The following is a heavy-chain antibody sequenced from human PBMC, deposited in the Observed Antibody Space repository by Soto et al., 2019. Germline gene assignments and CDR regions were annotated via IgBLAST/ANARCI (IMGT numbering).Heavy chain of an antibody. CDR3: ARVSCSGGSWYEFAY. V-gene: IGHV4-31*03. D-gene: IGHD2-15*01. CDR1: GGSISSGGYY. CDR2: IYYSGST. J-gene: IGHJ4*02. Sequence: QVQLQESGPGLMKPSQTLSLTCTVSGGSISSGGYYWSWIRQHPGKGLEWIGYIYYSGSTYYNPSIRRRVTISVDTSKNQFSLKLSSVPAADTAVYYCARVSCSGGSWYEFAYWGQGTLVTVSS.